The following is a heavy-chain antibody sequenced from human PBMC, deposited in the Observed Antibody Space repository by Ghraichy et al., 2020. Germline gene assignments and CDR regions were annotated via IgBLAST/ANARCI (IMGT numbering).Heavy chain of an antibody. Sequence: SETLSLTCTVSGCSISSSSYYWGWIRQPPGKGLEWIGSIYYSGSTYYNPSLKSRVTISEDSTKNQFALKLSSVTAADTAVYYCTSVYYDILTGYYPTFEYWGQGTLVTVSA. CDR3: TSVYYDILTGYYPTFEY. CDR2: IYYSGST. D-gene: IGHD3-9*01. J-gene: IGHJ4*01. CDR1: GCSISSSSYY. V-gene: IGHV4-39*01.